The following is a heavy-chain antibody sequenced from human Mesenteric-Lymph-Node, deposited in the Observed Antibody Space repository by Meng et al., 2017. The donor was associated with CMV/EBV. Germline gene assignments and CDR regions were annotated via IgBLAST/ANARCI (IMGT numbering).Heavy chain of an antibody. Sequence: ASGFTFSSYAMSWVRQAPGKGLEWVAVIWFDGSNKYYADSVKGRFTISRDNSKNTLYLQMNSLRAEDTAVYYCARRRGGSGTVFDYWGQGTLVTVSS. CDR1: GFTFSSYA. CDR3: ARRRGGSGTVFDY. CDR2: IWFDGSNK. J-gene: IGHJ4*02. D-gene: IGHD2-15*01. V-gene: IGHV3-33*08.